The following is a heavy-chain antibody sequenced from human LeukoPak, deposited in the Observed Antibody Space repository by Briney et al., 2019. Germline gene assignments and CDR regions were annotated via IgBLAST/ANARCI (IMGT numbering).Heavy chain of an antibody. CDR2: INTDGSST. CDR3: ARGIYYFDY. Sequence: GGSLRLSSAASGFIFSSHWMHWVRQPPGKGLVWVSRINTDGSSTSYADSVKGRFTISRDNAKNSLYLQMNSLRAEDTAVYYCARGIYYFDYCGQGTLVTVSS. CDR1: GFIFSSHW. V-gene: IGHV3-74*01. J-gene: IGHJ4*02.